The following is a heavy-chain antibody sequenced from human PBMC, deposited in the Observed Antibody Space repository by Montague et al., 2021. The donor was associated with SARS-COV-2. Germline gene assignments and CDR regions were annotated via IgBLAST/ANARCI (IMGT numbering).Heavy chain of an antibody. CDR1: GDSISNYY. J-gene: IGHJ4*02. D-gene: IGHD3-9*01. CDR3: ARLPYILPGYAYFDF. V-gene: IGHV4-59*08. CDR2: IYYSGST. Sequence: SETLSLTCTVSGDSISNYYWSWIRRPPGKGLEWLGYIYYSGSTNYNPSLKSRVTISVDTSKNQFSLRLSSVTAAATAVYYCARLPYILPGYAYFDFWGQGSLVIVSS.